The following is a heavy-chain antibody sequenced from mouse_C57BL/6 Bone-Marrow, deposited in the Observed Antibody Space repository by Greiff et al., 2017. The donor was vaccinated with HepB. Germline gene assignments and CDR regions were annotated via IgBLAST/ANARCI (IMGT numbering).Heavy chain of an antibody. J-gene: IGHJ4*01. D-gene: IGHD3-2*02. CDR3: ARQGSSGPYAMDY. V-gene: IGHV1-81*01. CDR2: IYPRSGNT. CDR1: GYTFTSYG. Sequence: VKLMESGAELARPGASVKLSCKASGYTFTSYGISWVKQRTGQGLEWIGEIYPRSGNTYYNEKFKGKATLTADKSSSTAYMELRSLTSEDSAVYFCARQGSSGPYAMDYWGQGTSVTVSS.